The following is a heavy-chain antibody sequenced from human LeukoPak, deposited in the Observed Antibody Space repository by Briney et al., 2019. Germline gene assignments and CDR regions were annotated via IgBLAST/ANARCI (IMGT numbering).Heavy chain of an antibody. J-gene: IGHJ4*02. Sequence: GGSLRLSCAASGFTFSSYAMSGVRQAPGKGLEWVSVISASGGSTYYADSVKGRFTISRDNSKNTLYVQTNSLRAEDTAVYYCATTGPSGWYTYWGQGTLVTVSS. V-gene: IGHV3-23*01. CDR2: ISASGGST. D-gene: IGHD6-19*01. CDR1: GFTFSSYA. CDR3: ATTGPSGWYTY.